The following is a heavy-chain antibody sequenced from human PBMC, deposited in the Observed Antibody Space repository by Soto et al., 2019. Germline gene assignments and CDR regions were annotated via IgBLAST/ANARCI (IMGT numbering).Heavy chain of an antibody. CDR1: GFTLASHA. CDR2: VSFDGSVK. Sequence: ESGGGVVQPGKSLRLSCVGSGFTLASHAMHWVRQAPGKGLEWVAVVSFDGSVKYYADSVKGRFTISRENSKNTFFLQMSSLRPEDTAVYFCARDRGGGWLGGPDYWGQGILVTVAS. CDR3: ARDRGGGWLGGPDY. D-gene: IGHD6-19*01. J-gene: IGHJ4*02. V-gene: IGHV3-30*14.